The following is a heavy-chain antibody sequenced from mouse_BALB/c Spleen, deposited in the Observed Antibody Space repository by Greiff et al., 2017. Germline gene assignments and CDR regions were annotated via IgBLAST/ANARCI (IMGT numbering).Heavy chain of an antibody. V-gene: IGHV1-67*01. Sequence: QVQLQQSGPELVRPGVSVTISCKGSGYTFTDYAMHWVKQSHAKSLEWIGVISTYYGNTNYNQKFKGKATMTVDKSSSTAYMELARLTSEDSAIYYCARNDYRYYAMDYWGQGTSVTVAS. CDR3: ARNDYRYYAMDY. CDR1: GYTFTDYA. J-gene: IGHJ4*01. CDR2: ISTYYGNT. D-gene: IGHD2-14*01.